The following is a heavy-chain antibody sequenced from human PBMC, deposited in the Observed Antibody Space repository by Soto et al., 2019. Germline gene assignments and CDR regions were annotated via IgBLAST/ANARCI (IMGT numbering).Heavy chain of an antibody. D-gene: IGHD3-10*01. Sequence: GASVKVSCKTSGYTFTNFGLSWVRQAPGQGLEWMGRISAYIGNSNYALNFQGRVTITTDKSTSTAYMVLRSLRSEDTAIYYCATSFGSGSRAFDYWGQGALVTVSS. CDR2: ISAYIGNS. J-gene: IGHJ4*02. CDR1: GYTFTNFG. V-gene: IGHV1-18*01. CDR3: ATSFGSGSRAFDY.